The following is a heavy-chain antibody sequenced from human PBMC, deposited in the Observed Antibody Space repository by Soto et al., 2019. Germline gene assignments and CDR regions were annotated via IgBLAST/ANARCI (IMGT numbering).Heavy chain of an antibody. CDR2: INAGNGNT. CDR3: ARAVAVPADFDF. J-gene: IGHJ4*02. V-gene: IGHV1-3*05. D-gene: IGHD6-19*01. CDR1: GYTFTGYA. Sequence: QVQLVQSGAEEKKPGASVKVSRKASGYTFTGYAMHWVRQAPGQRLEWMGWINAGNGNTKYSQKFQGRVTITRDTSASTAYMELSSLRSEDTAVYYCARAVAVPADFDFWGQGTLVTVSS.